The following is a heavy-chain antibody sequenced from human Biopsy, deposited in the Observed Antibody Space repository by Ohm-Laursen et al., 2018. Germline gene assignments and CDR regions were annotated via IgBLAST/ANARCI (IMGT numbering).Heavy chain of an antibody. Sequence: GASVKVSCKASGYNFNAYYMQWVRQAPGQGLEWMGWINPNNGGTNYAHKFQGRVTMTRDTSISTAYMHLSGLTSDDTAVYYCARLAYSEYRRGPLDVWGQGTMVTVSS. CDR1: GYNFNAYY. J-gene: IGHJ3*01. D-gene: IGHD5-18*01. V-gene: IGHV1-2*02. CDR2: INPNNGGT. CDR3: ARLAYSEYRRGPLDV.